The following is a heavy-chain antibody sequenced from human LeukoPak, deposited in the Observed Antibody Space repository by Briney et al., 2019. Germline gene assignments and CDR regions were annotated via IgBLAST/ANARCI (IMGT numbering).Heavy chain of an antibody. V-gene: IGHV4-34*01. CDR1: GGSFSGYY. CDR3: ARGAATPYYYYYYMDV. Sequence: SETLSLTCAVYGGSFSGYYWSWIRQPPGKGLEWIGEINHSGSTNYYPSLKSRVTISVDTSKNQFSLKLSSVTAADTAVYYCARGAATPYYYYYYMDVWGKGTTVTVSS. J-gene: IGHJ6*03. D-gene: IGHD2-15*01. CDR2: INHSGST.